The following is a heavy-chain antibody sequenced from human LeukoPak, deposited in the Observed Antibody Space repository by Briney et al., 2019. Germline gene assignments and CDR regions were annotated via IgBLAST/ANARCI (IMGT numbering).Heavy chain of an antibody. CDR2: IRYDGSNK. CDR1: GFTFSSYG. CDR3: AGGWQQPGDPFDY. V-gene: IGHV3-30*02. D-gene: IGHD6-13*01. J-gene: IGHJ4*02. Sequence: PGGSLRLSCAASGFTFSSYGMHWVRQAPGKGLEWVAFIRYDGSNKYYADSVKGRFTISRDNSKNTLYLQMNSLRAEDTAVYYCAGGWQQPGDPFDYWGQGTLVTVSS.